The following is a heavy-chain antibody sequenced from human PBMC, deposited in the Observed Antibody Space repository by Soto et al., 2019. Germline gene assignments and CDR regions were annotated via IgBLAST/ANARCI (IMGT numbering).Heavy chain of an antibody. J-gene: IGHJ4*02. D-gene: IGHD2-2*01. CDR3: ARVGCSSTSCFSAFDH. CDR2: IYHSGST. CDR1: GGSISSSNW. Sequence: TSETLSLTCAVSGGSISSSNWWSWVRQPPGKGLEWIGEIYHSGSTNYNPSLKSRVTISVDKSKNQFSLKLSSVTAADTAVYYCARVGCSSTSCFSAFDHWGQGTLVTVSS. V-gene: IGHV4-4*02.